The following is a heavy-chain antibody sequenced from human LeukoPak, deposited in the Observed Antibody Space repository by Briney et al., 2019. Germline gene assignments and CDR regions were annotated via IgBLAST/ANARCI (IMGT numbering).Heavy chain of an antibody. D-gene: IGHD5-18*01. J-gene: IGHJ4*02. Sequence: PGGSLRLSCAASGFTFDDYGMSWVRQAPGKGLEWVSGINWNGGSTGYADSVKGRFTTSRDNAKNSLYLQMNSLRAEDTALYYCARDRRGYSYGPFDYWGQRTQATLSS. CDR2: INWNGGST. CDR1: GFTFDDYG. CDR3: ARDRRGYSYGPFDY. V-gene: IGHV3-20*04.